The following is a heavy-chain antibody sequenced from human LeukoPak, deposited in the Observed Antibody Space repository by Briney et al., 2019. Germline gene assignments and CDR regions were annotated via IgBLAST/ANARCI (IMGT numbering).Heavy chain of an antibody. CDR1: GFTFDDYA. CDR2: ISSTGGTT. D-gene: IGHD3-10*01. Sequence: GGSLRLSCAASGFTFDDYAMHWVRQAPGKGLEWVSSISSTGGTTYYADSVKGRFTISRDNSKNTLYLQMNSLRAEDTAVYYCARGPQWFGELLYPRYFDYWGQGTLVTVSS. V-gene: IGHV3-23*01. CDR3: ARGPQWFGELLYPRYFDY. J-gene: IGHJ4*02.